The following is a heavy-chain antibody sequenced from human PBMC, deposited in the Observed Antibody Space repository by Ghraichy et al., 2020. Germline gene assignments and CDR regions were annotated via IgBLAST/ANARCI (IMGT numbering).Heavy chain of an antibody. V-gene: IGHV3-48*02. CDR1: GFTFSSYS. J-gene: IGHJ5*02. Sequence: LSLTCAASGFTFSSYSMNWVRQAPGKGLEWVSYISSSSSTIYYADSVKGRFTISRDNAKNSLYLQMNSLRDEDTAVYYCASSQWYYYKNWFDPWGQGTLVTVSS. D-gene: IGHD3-10*01. CDR2: ISSSSSTI. CDR3: ASSQWYYYKNWFDP.